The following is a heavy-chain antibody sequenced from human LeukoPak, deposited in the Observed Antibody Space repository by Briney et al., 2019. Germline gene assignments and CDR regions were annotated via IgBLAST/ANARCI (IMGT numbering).Heavy chain of an antibody. CDR3: ARDFSDGGHFDY. J-gene: IGHJ4*02. CDR1: GFTFSTYS. D-gene: IGHD2-15*01. CDR2: ISSNSRYI. V-gene: IGHV3-21*04. Sequence: GGSLRLSCAASGFTFSTYSMNWVRQAPGKGLEWVSSISSNSRYIYYADSMRGRFTISRDNAKNSLYLQMNSLRAEDTAVYYCARDFSDGGHFDYWGQGTLVTVSS.